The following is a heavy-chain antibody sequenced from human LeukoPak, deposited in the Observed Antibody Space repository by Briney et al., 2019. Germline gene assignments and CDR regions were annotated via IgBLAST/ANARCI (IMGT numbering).Heavy chain of an antibody. Sequence: GGSLRLSCAASGFTFSSYSMNWVRQAPGKGLEWVSSISSSSSYIYYADSVKGRFTISRDNAKNSLYLQMNSLRAEDTAVYYCACGGIVVVPAAYYYYYGMDVWGQGTTVTVSS. J-gene: IGHJ6*02. CDR2: ISSSSSYI. V-gene: IGHV3-21*04. D-gene: IGHD2-2*01. CDR1: GFTFSSYS. CDR3: ACGGIVVVPAAYYYYYGMDV.